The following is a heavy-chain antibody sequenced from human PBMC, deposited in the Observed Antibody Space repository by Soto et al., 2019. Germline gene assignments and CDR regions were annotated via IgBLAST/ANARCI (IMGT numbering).Heavy chain of an antibody. CDR2: IIPIFGTA. V-gene: IGHV1-69*13. CDR3: ARGSVLLWFGELLQTGWFDP. CDR1: GGTFSSYA. J-gene: IGHJ5*02. Sequence: ASVKVSCKASGGTFSSYAISWVRQAPGQGLEWMGGIIPIFGTANYAQKFQGRVTITADESTSTAYMELSSLRSEDTAVYYCARGSVLLWFGELLQTGWFDPWGQGTLVTVSS. D-gene: IGHD3-10*01.